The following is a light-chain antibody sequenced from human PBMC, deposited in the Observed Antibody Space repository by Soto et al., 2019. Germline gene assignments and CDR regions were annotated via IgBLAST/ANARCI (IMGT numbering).Light chain of an antibody. V-gene: IGLV2-14*01. Sequence: QSALTQPASVSGSPGQSITISCTGTSSDVGGYNYVSWYQQYPGKAPKFLIYEVSKRPSGVSNRFSGSKSGNTASLTISGLQAEDEADYYCSSHTSSTTPVVFGGGTKLTVL. J-gene: IGLJ2*01. CDR1: SSDVGGYNY. CDR3: SSHTSSTTPVV. CDR2: EVS.